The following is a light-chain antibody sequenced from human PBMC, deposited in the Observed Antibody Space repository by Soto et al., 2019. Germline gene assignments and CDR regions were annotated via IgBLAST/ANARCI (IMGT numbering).Light chain of an antibody. Sequence: EIVLTQSPATLSLSPGERATLSCRASQSVSRYLAWYQQKPGQAPRLLIYDASNRATGIPARFSGSGSGTDFTLTISSLKPEDFAVYYCHQRTNWPPGTFGGGTKVEIK. V-gene: IGKV3-11*01. CDR3: HQRTNWPPGT. CDR1: QSVSRY. J-gene: IGKJ4*01. CDR2: DAS.